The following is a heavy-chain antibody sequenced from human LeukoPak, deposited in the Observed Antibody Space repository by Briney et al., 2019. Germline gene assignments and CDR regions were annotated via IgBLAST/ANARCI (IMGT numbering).Heavy chain of an antibody. Sequence: PGGSLRLSCSASGFTFSSYAMHWVRQAPGKGLEYVSAISSNGGSTYYADSVKGRFTISRDNYKNTLYLQMSRLREEDTAVYYCATFSSGYNALPGDWGQGTLVTVSS. CDR1: GFTFSSYA. V-gene: IGHV3-64*04. CDR2: ISSNGGST. CDR3: ATFSSGYNALPGD. D-gene: IGHD3-22*01. J-gene: IGHJ4*02.